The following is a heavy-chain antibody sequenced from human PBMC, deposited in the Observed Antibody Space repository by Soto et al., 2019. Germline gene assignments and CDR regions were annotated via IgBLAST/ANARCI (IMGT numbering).Heavy chain of an antibody. CDR3: ARSGYCSGGSCFARYYYYGMDV. Sequence: ASVKVSCKASGYTFINFGISWVRQAPGQGLEWMGWISAYDGNTNYAQKLQGRVTMTTDTSTSTAYMELRSLRSDDTAVYYCARSGYCSGGSCFARYYYYGMDVWGQGTTVTVSS. CDR2: ISAYDGNT. CDR1: GYTFINFG. J-gene: IGHJ6*02. V-gene: IGHV1-18*01. D-gene: IGHD2-15*01.